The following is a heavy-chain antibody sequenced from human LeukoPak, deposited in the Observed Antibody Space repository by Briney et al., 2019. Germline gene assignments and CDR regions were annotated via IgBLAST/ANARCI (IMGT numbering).Heavy chain of an antibody. V-gene: IGHV3-23*01. J-gene: IGHJ4*02. CDR3: AKVRGYCSSTSCYNFDY. D-gene: IGHD2-2*01. CDR2: ISGSGGST. Sequence: GGSLRLSCAASGFTFSSYAMSWVRQAPGKGLEWVSAISGSGGSTYYADSVKGRFTISRDNSKNTLYLQMNSLRAEDTAVYYCAKVRGYCSSTSCYNFDYWGQGTLVTVSS. CDR1: GFTFSSYA.